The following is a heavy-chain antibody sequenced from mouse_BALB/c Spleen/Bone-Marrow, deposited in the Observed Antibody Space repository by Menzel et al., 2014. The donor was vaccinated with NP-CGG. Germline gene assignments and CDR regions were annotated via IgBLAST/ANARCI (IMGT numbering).Heavy chain of an antibody. D-gene: IGHD1-1*01. V-gene: IGHV1-7*01. CDR1: GYTFTSYW. CDR2: INPSTGYT. Sequence: VQLQQSGAELAKPGASVKMSCKASGYTFTSYWMHWVKQRPGQGLEWIGYINPSTGYTEYNQKFKDKATLTADKSSSTAYMQLSSLTSEDSTVYYCARQITTVEYAMDYWGQGTSVTV. CDR3: ARQITTVEYAMDY. J-gene: IGHJ4*01.